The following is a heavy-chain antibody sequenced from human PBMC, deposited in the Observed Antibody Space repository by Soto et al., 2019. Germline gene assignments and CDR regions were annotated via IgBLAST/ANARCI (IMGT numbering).Heavy chain of an antibody. D-gene: IGHD6-13*01. Sequence: EVQLLESGGDLVQPGGSLRLSCAASGFTFSSIAMTWVRQAPGKGLEWVSAISGSGARTYDADSVKGRFTISRDNSKNTVHLQMNSLRADDTAVYYFAKGRGSSWQHYYMDVWGRGTTVTVSS. CDR3: AKGRGSSWQHYYMDV. V-gene: IGHV3-23*01. J-gene: IGHJ6*03. CDR1: GFTFSSIA. CDR2: ISGSGART.